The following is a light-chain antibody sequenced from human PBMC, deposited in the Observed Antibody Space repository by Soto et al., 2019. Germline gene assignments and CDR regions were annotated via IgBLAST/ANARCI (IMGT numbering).Light chain of an antibody. CDR2: DVS. CDR1: SSDVGGYNY. J-gene: IGLJ1*01. Sequence: QSVLTPPPSVSAAPGQKVTISCTGTSSDVGGYNYVSWYQQHPGKAPKLMIYDVSNRPSGVSNRFSGSKSGNTASLTISGLQAEDEADYYCSSYTSSSTYVFGTGTKVTVL. CDR3: SSYTSSSTYV. V-gene: IGLV2-14*01.